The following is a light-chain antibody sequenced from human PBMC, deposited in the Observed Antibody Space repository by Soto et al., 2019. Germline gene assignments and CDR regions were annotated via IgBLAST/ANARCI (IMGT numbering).Light chain of an antibody. Sequence: EIVMTQSQATMSVSPGERATLSRRASHSVSSDLAWYQQTPGQAPRLLIYGASTRAIGIPARFSGSVSGTEFTLTISSLQSEDFAVYYCQQYNNWPPTVGQGTRLEI. CDR3: QQYNNWPPT. J-gene: IGKJ5*01. V-gene: IGKV3-15*01. CDR2: GAS. CDR1: HSVSSD.